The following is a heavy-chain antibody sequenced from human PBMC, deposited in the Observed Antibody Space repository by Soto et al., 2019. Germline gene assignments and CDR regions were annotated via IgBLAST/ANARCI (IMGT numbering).Heavy chain of an antibody. J-gene: IGHJ5*02. CDR1: GGSFSGYY. D-gene: IGHD2-15*01. Sequence: SETLSLTCAVYGGSFSGYYWSWIRQPPGKGLEWIGEINHSGSTNYNPSLKSRVTISVDTSKNQFSLKLSSVTAADTAVYYCARKSCSGGSCRGKGWFDPWGQGTLGTVSS. V-gene: IGHV4-34*01. CDR2: INHSGST. CDR3: ARKSCSGGSCRGKGWFDP.